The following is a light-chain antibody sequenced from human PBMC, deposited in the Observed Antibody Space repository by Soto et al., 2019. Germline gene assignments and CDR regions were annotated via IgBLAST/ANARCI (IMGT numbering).Light chain of an antibody. V-gene: IGKV3-15*01. CDR3: QQYYTYWHM. Sequence: EIVMTQSPATLSVSPGEGVTLSCRASQTVPSRIAWYQQKPGQAPSLLIYGASTRATGVPDRFSGTGSGTEFTLTISSLQPDDFATYYCQQYYTYWHMFGQGTKVDI. CDR1: QTVPSR. CDR2: GAS. J-gene: IGKJ1*01.